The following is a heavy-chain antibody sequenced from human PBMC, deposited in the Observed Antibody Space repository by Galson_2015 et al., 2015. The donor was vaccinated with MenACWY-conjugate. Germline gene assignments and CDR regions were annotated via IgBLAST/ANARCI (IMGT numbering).Heavy chain of an antibody. CDR3: ARPFTPTYYYDSSGYPHHDAFDI. CDR1: GYTFTSYG. Sequence: SVKVSCKASGYTFTSYGISWVRQAPGQGLEWMGWISAYNGNTNYAQKLQGRVTMTTDTSTSTAYMELRSLRSDDTAVYYCARPFTPTYYYDSSGYPHHDAFDIWGQGTMVTVSS. CDR2: ISAYNGNT. J-gene: IGHJ3*02. D-gene: IGHD3-22*01. V-gene: IGHV1-18*01.